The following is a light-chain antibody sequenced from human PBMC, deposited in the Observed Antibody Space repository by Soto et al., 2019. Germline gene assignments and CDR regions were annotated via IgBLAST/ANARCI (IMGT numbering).Light chain of an antibody. CDR3: SSYAGSNNWV. Sequence: QSALTQSPSASGSPGQSVTISCTGTSSDVGNYKYVSWYQQHPGKAPKLMIYEVSKRPSGVPDRFSGSKSGYTASLTVSGLQAEDEADYYCSSYAGSNNWVFGGGTKLTVL. J-gene: IGLJ3*02. CDR1: SSDVGNYKY. V-gene: IGLV2-8*01. CDR2: EVS.